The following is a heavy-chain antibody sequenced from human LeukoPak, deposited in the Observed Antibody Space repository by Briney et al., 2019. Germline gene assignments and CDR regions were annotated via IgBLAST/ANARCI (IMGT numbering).Heavy chain of an antibody. CDR3: AKDLYVDTVFPFDY. CDR1: GFTFTKFW. D-gene: IGHD4-17*01. Sequence: GGSLRLSCEASGFTFTKFWMSWVRQAPGKGLEWVANIQEDGKKENYVDSVRGRFTISRDNAKNSIYLQMNSLRVEDTAVYYCAKDLYVDTVFPFDYWGQGTLVTVSS. V-gene: IGHV3-7*01. CDR2: IQEDGKKE. J-gene: IGHJ4*02.